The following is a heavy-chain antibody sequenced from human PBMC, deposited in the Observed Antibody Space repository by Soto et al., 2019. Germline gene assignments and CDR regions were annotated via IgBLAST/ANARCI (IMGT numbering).Heavy chain of an antibody. D-gene: IGHD1-7*01. Sequence: ASVKVSCKASGGTFSSYTISWVRQAPGQGLEWMGRIIPILGIANYAQKFQGRVTITADKSTSTAYMELSSLRSEDTAVYYCARGEDVGITGTTDPYYYYYMDVWGKGTTVTVSS. CDR3: ARGEDVGITGTTDPYYYYYMDV. J-gene: IGHJ6*03. V-gene: IGHV1-69*02. CDR1: GGTFSSYT. CDR2: IIPILGIA.